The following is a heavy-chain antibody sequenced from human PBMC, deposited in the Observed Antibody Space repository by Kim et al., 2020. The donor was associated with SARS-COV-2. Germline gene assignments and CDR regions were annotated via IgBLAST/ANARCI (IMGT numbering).Heavy chain of an antibody. D-gene: IGHD1-26*01. J-gene: IGHJ6*02. CDR2: IWYDGSNT. CDR3: ARDLLVGATYYGMDV. V-gene: IGHV3-33*01. Sequence: GGSLRLSCAASGFTFSSYGMHWVRQAPGKGLEWVAVIWYDGSNTYYADSVKGRFTISRDNSKNTLYLQMNSLRAEDTAVYYCARDLLVGATYYGMDVWGRGTTVTVSS. CDR1: GFTFSSYG.